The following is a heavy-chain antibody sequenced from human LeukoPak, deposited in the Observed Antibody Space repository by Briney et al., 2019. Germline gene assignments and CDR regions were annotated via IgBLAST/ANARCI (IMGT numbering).Heavy chain of an antibody. CDR1: AFTISNYY. J-gene: IGHJ4*02. CDR3: ARGGPATTIDY. V-gene: IGHV3-53*04. Sequence: GGSLRLSCAASAFTISNYYMSWVRQAPGKGLEWVSVIYTGGNTYYTDAVKARITISRHNSKNTLYLQMNNLRAEDTAVYYCARGGPATTIDYWGRGTLVTVSS. CDR2: IYTGGNT. D-gene: IGHD1-1*01.